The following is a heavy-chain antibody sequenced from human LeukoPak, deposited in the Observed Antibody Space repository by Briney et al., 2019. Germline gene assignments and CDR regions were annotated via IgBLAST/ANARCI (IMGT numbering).Heavy chain of an antibody. Sequence: GASVKVSCKASGYTFTSYGISWVRQAPGQGLEWMGWISAYNGNTNYAQKLQGRVTMTTDTSTSTAYMELRSLRSDDTAVYYCARLNALSGQWLLRPRLNYFDYWGQGTLVTVSS. CDR1: GYTFTSYG. J-gene: IGHJ4*02. CDR2: ISAYNGNT. D-gene: IGHD6-19*01. CDR3: ARLNALSGQWLLRPRLNYFDY. V-gene: IGHV1-18*01.